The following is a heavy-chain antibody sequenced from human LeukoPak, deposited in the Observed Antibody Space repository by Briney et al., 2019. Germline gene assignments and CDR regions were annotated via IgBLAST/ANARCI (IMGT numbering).Heavy chain of an antibody. CDR3: SRESGPFCPFGY. Sequence: PSETLSLTCGVSGGSISXXXXXXXXRXXPXQGXXWIGEISLAGQTNYXPSLNGRVTMSLDXSSNQLSLHLTSVTAADTATYYCSRESGPFCPFGYWGQGTLVIVSS. J-gene: IGHJ4*02. D-gene: IGHD1-26*01. V-gene: IGHV4/OR15-8*02. CDR2: ISLAGQT. CDR1: GGSISXXXX.